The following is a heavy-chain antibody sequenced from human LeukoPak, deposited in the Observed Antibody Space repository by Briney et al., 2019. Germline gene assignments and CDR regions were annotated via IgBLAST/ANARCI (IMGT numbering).Heavy chain of an antibody. CDR1: GFTFSNYW. CDR3: AREVLVYTAMVGFDP. V-gene: IGHV3-7*05. D-gene: IGHD5-18*01. CDR2: MDQEGSEK. Sequence: GGSLRLSCAASGFTFSNYWMSWVRQAPGKGLEWVANMDQEGSEKYYVDSVKGRFTISRDNAKNSLYLQMNSLRAEDTAMYYCAREVLVYTAMVGFDPWGQGTLVTVSS. J-gene: IGHJ5*02.